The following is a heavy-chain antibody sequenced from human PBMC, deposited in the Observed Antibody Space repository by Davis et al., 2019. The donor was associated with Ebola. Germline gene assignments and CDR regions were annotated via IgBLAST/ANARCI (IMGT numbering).Heavy chain of an antibody. D-gene: IGHD3-10*01. CDR3: AKAQITMVRGVPLSY. J-gene: IGHJ4*02. CDR2: ISYDGSNK. V-gene: IGHV3-30*04. Sequence: GGSLRLSCAASGFTFSSYAMHWVRQAPGKGLEWVAVISYDGSNKYYADSVKGRFTISRDNSKNTLYLQMNSLRAEDTAVYYCAKAQITMVRGVPLSYWGQGTLVTVSS. CDR1: GFTFSSYA.